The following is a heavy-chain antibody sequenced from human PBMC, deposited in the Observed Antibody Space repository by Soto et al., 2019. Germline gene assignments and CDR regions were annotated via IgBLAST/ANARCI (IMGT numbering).Heavy chain of an antibody. CDR1: GGSISSGEYY. D-gene: IGHD3-10*01. Sequence: PSETLSLTCTVSGGSISSGEYYWSWIRQPPGKGLGWMGYIDYSGSTYYNPSLKSRVTISVDTSKNQFSLKLNSVTAADTAVYYCARNTRIRYYFEYWGQGMLVTVSS. CDR2: IDYSGST. J-gene: IGHJ4*02. V-gene: IGHV4-30-4*01. CDR3: ARNTRIRYYFEY.